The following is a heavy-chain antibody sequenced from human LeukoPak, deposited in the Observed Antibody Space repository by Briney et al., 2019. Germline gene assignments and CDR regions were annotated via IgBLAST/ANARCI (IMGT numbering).Heavy chain of an antibody. CDR2: ISDSGGIT. CDR3: AKTSGSYLGPFDI. V-gene: IGHV3-23*01. J-gene: IGHJ3*02. D-gene: IGHD1-26*01. Sequence: GGSLRLSCAASGFTFSSYPMTWVRQAPGKGPEWVSFISDSGGITYYADSVKGRFTISRDNSKNTLYLQMNSLRAEDTAVYYCAKTSGSYLGPFDIWGQGTMVTVSS. CDR1: GFTFSSYP.